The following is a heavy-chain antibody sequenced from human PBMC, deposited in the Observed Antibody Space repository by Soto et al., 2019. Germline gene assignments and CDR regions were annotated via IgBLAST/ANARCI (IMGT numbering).Heavy chain of an antibody. Sequence: GGSLRLSCAASGFTFSSYAMHWVRQAPGKGLEWVAVISYDGSNKYYADSVKGRFTISRDNSKNTLYLQMNSLRAEDTAVYYCASGIYTTNMVRGVMANDDYWGQGTLVTVSS. D-gene: IGHD3-10*01. CDR1: GFTFSSYA. V-gene: IGHV3-30-3*01. CDR2: ISYDGSNK. J-gene: IGHJ4*02. CDR3: ASGIYTTNMVRGVMANDDY.